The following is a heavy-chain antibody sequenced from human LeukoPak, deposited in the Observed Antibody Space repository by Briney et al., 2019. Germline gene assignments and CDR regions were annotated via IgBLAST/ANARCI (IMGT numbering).Heavy chain of an antibody. J-gene: IGHJ2*01. Sequence: SETLSLTSAVSGGSISSSNWWSWVRQPPGKGLEWIGEIYHSGSTNYNPSLKSRVTISVDKSKNQFSLKLSSVTAADTAVYYCARVPVVPAANFYWYFDLWGRGTLVTVSS. V-gene: IGHV4-4*02. CDR2: IYHSGST. CDR1: GGSISSSNW. D-gene: IGHD2-2*01. CDR3: ARVPVVPAANFYWYFDL.